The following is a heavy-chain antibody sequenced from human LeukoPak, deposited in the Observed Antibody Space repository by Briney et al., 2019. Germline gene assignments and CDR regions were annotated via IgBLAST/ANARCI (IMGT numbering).Heavy chain of an antibody. CDR2: VSGDGGVT. V-gene: IGHV3-43*02. CDR3: AKGKNSLSFNFDY. Sequence: GGSLRLSCAASGFTFRDFSMHWVRQAPGKGLEWVSLVSGDGGVTHYADSVKGRFTISRDNSKNSLYLQMSSLRVEDTAFYYCAKGKNSLSFNFDYWGQGALVTVSS. CDR1: GFTFRDFS. J-gene: IGHJ4*02. D-gene: IGHD5/OR15-5a*01.